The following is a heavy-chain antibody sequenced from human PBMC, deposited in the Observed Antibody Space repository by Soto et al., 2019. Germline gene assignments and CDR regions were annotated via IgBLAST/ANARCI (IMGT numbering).Heavy chain of an antibody. J-gene: IGHJ3*02. V-gene: IGHV4-59*01. D-gene: IGHD6-19*01. CDR2: IYYSGTT. Sequence: SETLSLTFTVSGDSISSSYWAWIRQSPGKGLEWIAYIYYSGTTNYNPSLESLASISMDTSKNQFSLRLTSVTAADKAVYYCARSLVHQWLVHDAYDIWRQGTLVTVSS. CDR1: GDSISSSY. CDR3: ARSLVHQWLVHDAYDI.